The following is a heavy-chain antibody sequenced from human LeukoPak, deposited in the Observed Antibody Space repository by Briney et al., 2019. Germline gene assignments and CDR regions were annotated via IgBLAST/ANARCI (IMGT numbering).Heavy chain of an antibody. CDR3: ARSYGSGRSVGDYYYYMDV. D-gene: IGHD3-10*01. CDR2: IYYSGST. V-gene: IGHV4-59*01. J-gene: IGHJ6*03. CDR1: GGSISSYY. Sequence: SETLSLTCTVSGGSISSYYWSWIRQPPGKGLEWIGYIYYSGSTNYNPSLKSRVTISVDTSKNQFSLKLSSVTAADTAVYYCARSYGSGRSVGDYYYYMDVWGKGTTVTVSS.